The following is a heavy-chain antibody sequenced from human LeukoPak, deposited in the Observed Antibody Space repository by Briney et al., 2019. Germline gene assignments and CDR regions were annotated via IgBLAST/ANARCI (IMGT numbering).Heavy chain of an antibody. CDR3: ARGGGGSGSYYYYYYYMDV. CDR2: INHSGST. CDR1: GFSFSSYN. Sequence: GSLRLSCEASGFSFSSYNMDWVRQTPGKGLEWIGEINHSGSTNYNPSLKSRVTISVDTSKNQFSLKLSSVTAADTAVYYCARGGGGSGSYYYYYYYMDVWGKGTTVTVSS. V-gene: IGHV4-34*01. J-gene: IGHJ6*03. D-gene: IGHD3-10*01.